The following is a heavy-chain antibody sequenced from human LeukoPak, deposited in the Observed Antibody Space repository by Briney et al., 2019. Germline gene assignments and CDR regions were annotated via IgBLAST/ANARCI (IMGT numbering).Heavy chain of an antibody. Sequence: GGSLRLSCAASGFTFSSYSMNWVRQAPGKGLEWVSSISSSSSYIYYADSVKGRFTISRDNAKNSMYLQMNSLRAEDTAVYYCARDPGYCSSTSCYFLNYYYYGMDVWGQGTTVTVSS. CDR3: ARDPGYCSSTSCYFLNYYYYGMDV. CDR1: GFTFSSYS. J-gene: IGHJ6*02. V-gene: IGHV3-21*01. CDR2: ISSSSSYI. D-gene: IGHD2-2*01.